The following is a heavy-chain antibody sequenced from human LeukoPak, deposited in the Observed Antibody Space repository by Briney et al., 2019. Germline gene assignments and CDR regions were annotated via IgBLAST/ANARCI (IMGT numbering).Heavy chain of an antibody. J-gene: IGHJ4*02. CDR2: IYSGGST. CDR3: APSRDGYNPFDY. D-gene: IGHD5-24*01. CDR1: GFTVSSYY. V-gene: IGHV3-66*01. Sequence: GGSLRLSCAASGFTVSSYYMTWVRQAPGKGLKWVSVIYSGGSTYYADSVKGRVAISRDNSNNTVFLQMNIVRAEDTAVYYCAPSRDGYNPFDYWGQGTLVTVSS.